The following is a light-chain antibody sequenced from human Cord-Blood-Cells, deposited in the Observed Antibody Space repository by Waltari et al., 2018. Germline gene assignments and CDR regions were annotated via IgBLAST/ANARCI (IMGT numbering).Light chain of an antibody. J-gene: IGKJ1*01. CDR2: KAS. V-gene: IGKV1-5*03. CDR3: QQYTSYPWT. Sequence: DIQMSQSPSTLSASVGDRVTITCRASQSISSWLAWYQQKPGKAPKHLIYKASSVESGVPSRFSVSGSGTEFTLTISSLQPDDFATYYCQQYTSYPWTFGQGTKVEIK. CDR1: QSISSW.